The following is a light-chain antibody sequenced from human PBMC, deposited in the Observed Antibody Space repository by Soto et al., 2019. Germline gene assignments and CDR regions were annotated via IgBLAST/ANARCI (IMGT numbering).Light chain of an antibody. CDR1: SSDVGAYNY. Sequence: QSALTQPASVSGSPGQSITISCTGTSSDVGAYNYVSWYQQHPGKAPKLTIYEVSNRPSGVSNRFSGSKSGNTASLTISGLQAEDEGDYYCSSYTSGSTWVFGGGTKVTVL. V-gene: IGLV2-14*01. CDR3: SSYTSGSTWV. J-gene: IGLJ3*02. CDR2: EVS.